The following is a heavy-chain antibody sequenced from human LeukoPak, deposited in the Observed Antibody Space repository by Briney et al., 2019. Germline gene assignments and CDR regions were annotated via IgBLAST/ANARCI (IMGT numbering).Heavy chain of an antibody. CDR1: GGSISSSSYY. V-gene: IGHV4-39*01. J-gene: IGHJ6*03. CDR2: IYYSGST. CDR3: ARLAGRYYYYYMDV. D-gene: IGHD6-13*01. Sequence: SETLSLTCTVSGGSISSSSYYWGWIRQPPGKGLEWIGSIYYSGSTYYNPSLKSRVTISVDTSKNQFSLKLSSVTAADTAVYYCARLAGRYYYYYMDVWGKGTTVTVSS.